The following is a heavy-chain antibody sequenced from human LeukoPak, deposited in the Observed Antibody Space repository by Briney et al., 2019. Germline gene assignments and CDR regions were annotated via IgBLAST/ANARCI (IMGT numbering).Heavy chain of an antibody. V-gene: IGHV4-4*07. D-gene: IGHD3-22*01. CDR1: GGSISIYY. CDR2: IYTSGST. CDR3: ARDSYYYDSSGYYSYFQH. Sequence: SETLSLTCTVSGGSISIYYWSWIRQPAGKGLEWIGRIYTSGSTNYNPSLKSRVTMSVDTSKNQFSLKLSSVTAADTAVYYCARDSYYYDSSGYYSYFQHWGQGTLVTVSS. J-gene: IGHJ1*01.